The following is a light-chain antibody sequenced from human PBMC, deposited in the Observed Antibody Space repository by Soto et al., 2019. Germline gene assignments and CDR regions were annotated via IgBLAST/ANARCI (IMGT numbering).Light chain of an antibody. CDR3: QQYNNWPYT. CDR2: GAS. Sequence: EIVMTQSPATLSVSPGERATLSCRASQSVSSNLAWYQQKPGQAPRLLIYGASTRATGIPARFSGSGSGTEFTLTVRSLQSEDCAVYDCQQYNNWPYTFGQGNKLEIK. J-gene: IGKJ2*01. V-gene: IGKV3-15*01. CDR1: QSVSSN.